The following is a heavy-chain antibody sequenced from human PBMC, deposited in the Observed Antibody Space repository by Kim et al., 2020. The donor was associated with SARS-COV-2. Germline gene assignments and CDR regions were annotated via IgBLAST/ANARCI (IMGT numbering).Heavy chain of an antibody. CDR2: ISGSGGST. CDR3: AKVKLWFGELLPQLFAY. D-gene: IGHD3-10*01. Sequence: GGSLRLSCAASGFTFSSYAMSWVRQAPGKGLEWVSAISGSGGSTYYADSVKGRFTISRYNSKNTLYLQMNSLRAEDTAVYYCAKVKLWFGELLPQLFAYWGQGTLVTVSS. CDR1: GFTFSSYA. J-gene: IGHJ4*02. V-gene: IGHV3-23*01.